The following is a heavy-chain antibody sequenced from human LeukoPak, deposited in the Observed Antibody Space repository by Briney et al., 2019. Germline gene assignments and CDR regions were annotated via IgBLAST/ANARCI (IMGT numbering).Heavy chain of an antibody. V-gene: IGHV4-39*01. CDR1: GGAISSSCCY. CDR3: ARHTTRTQNGAFDI. Sequence: SETLSLTCTVSGGAISSSCCYWGWIRQPPGKGLEWLGLIYYSGSTFYNPSLKSRVTISVDTSKNQFSLKLGSVTAADTAVYYCARHTTRTQNGAFDIWGQGAMVTVSS. CDR2: IYYSGST. J-gene: IGHJ3*02. D-gene: IGHD1-1*01.